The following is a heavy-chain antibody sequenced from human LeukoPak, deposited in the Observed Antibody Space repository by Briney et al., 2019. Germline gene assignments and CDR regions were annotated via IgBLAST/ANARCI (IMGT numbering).Heavy chain of an antibody. CDR3: AKGNGLFDY. CDR2: MFHSGST. V-gene: IGHV4-38-2*01. CDR1: DYSISSGYH. D-gene: IGHD1-1*01. J-gene: IGHJ4*02. Sequence: PSETLSLTCAVSDYSISSGYHWAWIRQSPGKGLEVIGSMFHSGSTYYNPSLKSRVTISVDTSKNQFSLKLSSVTAADTAVYYCAKGNGLFDYWGQGTLVTVSS.